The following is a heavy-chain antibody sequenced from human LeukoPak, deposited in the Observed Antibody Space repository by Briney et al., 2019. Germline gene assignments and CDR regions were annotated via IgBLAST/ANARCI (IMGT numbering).Heavy chain of an antibody. CDR1: GATFSDYA. D-gene: IGHD3-3*01. CDR2: FIPILGTA. CDR3: AAIPVFAVVLHQEPV. Sequence: GASLKVSCKASGATFSDYALNWVRQAPGQGLEWMGVFIPILGTANSTQKFHDRLTITADISTNTAYMELSSLRSEDTAVYFCAAIPVFAVVLHQEPVWGKGTTVTVSS. V-gene: IGHV1-69*10. J-gene: IGHJ6*04.